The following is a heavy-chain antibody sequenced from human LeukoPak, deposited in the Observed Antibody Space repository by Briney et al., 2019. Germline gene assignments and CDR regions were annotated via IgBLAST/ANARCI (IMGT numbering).Heavy chain of an antibody. J-gene: IGHJ4*02. Sequence: PSETLSLTCTVSGGSISSSTYYWGWIRQPPGKGLEWSGSIYYSGSTYYNPSLKSRVTISVDTSKNQFSLKLSSVTAADTAVYYCARHTGPGVNPYFDYWGQGTLVTVSS. CDR2: IYYSGST. CDR3: ARHTGPGVNPYFDY. CDR1: GGSISSSTYY. V-gene: IGHV4-39*01. D-gene: IGHD1-14*01.